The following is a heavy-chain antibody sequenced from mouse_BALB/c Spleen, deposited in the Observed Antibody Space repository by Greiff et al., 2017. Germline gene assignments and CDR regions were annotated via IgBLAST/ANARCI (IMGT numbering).Heavy chain of an antibody. V-gene: IGHV5-6-5*01. J-gene: IGHJ2*01. CDR1: GFTFSSYA. Sequence: EVKLMESGGGLVKPGGSLKLSCAASGFTFSSYAMSWVRQTPEKRLEWVASISSGGSTYYPDSVKGRFTISRDNARNILYLQMSSLRSEDTAMYYCARDYGSRDFDYWGQGTTLTVSS. CDR3: ARDYGSRDFDY. CDR2: ISSGGST. D-gene: IGHD1-1*01.